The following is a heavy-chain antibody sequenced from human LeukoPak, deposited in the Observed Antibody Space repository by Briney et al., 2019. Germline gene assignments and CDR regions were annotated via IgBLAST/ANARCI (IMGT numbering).Heavy chain of an antibody. CDR2: MNPNSGNT. CDR3: ARVGSSTSYYYYMDV. V-gene: IGHV1-8*03. Sequence: ASVKVSCKASGYTLTSYDISWVRQATGQGLEWMGWMNPNSGNTGYAQKFQGRVTITRNTSISTAYMELSSLRSEDTAVYYCARVGSSTSYYYYMDVWGKGTTVTVSS. CDR1: GYTLTSYD. J-gene: IGHJ6*03. D-gene: IGHD2-2*01.